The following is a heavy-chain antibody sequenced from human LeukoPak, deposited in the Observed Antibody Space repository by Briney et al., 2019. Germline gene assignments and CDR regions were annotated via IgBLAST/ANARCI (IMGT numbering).Heavy chain of an antibody. V-gene: IGHV4-39*01. Sequence: SETLSLTCSVSGDTISTSDHYWGWIRQPPGKGREWIGSIYYTGNTYYNPSLKSRVTISVDTSKNQFSLKLSSVTAADTAVYYCVRHQEGMVRGVLYYMDVWGTGTTVTISS. CDR3: VRHQEGMVRGVLYYMDV. CDR1: GDTISTSDHY. CDR2: IYYTGNT. D-gene: IGHD3-10*01. J-gene: IGHJ6*03.